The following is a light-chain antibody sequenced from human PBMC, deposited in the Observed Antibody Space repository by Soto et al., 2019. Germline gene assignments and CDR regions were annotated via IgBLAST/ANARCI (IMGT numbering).Light chain of an antibody. CDR2: WAS. CDR3: QQYYGTSPLT. J-gene: IGKJ4*01. Sequence: DIVMTQSPDSLAVSLGERATINCKSSQSLLYNSNNKNYLAWYQQKPGQPPKVLIFWASTRESGVPDRFSGSRSGTDFTLTISSLQAEDVAVYYCQQYYGTSPLTFGGGTKVEIK. V-gene: IGKV4-1*01. CDR1: QSLLYNSNNKNY.